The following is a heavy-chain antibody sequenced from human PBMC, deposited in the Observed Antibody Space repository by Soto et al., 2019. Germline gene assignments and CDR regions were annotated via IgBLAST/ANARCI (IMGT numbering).Heavy chain of an antibody. CDR2: ISWNSGTI. J-gene: IGHJ4*02. D-gene: IGHD6-19*01. CDR3: ANDPSRGWYAGATDYYFDF. CDR1: GFTFDEYA. Sequence: EVQLVGSGGGLVQPGKSLRLSCAASGFTFDEYAMHWVRQAPGKGLEWGSGISWNSGTIGYVDSVKGRFTISRDNAKNSLYLQMSSLRPEDTAFYYCANDPSRGWYAGATDYYFDFWGQGTLVTVSS. V-gene: IGHV3-9*01.